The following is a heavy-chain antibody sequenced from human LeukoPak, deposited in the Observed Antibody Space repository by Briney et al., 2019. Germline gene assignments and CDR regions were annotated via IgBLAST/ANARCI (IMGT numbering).Heavy chain of an antibody. Sequence: SVKVSCKASGYTFTSYGISWVRQAPGQGLEWMGWIIPILGIANYAQKFQGRVTITADKSTSTAYMELSSLRSEDTAVYYCATESDGITIFGVVINDYWGQGTLVTVSS. CDR1: GYTFTSYG. J-gene: IGHJ4*02. CDR3: ATESDGITIFGVVINDY. D-gene: IGHD3-3*01. V-gene: IGHV1-69*10. CDR2: IIPILGIA.